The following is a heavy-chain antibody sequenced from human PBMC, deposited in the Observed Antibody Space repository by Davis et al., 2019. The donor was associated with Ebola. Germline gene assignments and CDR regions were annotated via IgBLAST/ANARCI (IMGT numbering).Heavy chain of an antibody. V-gene: IGHV1-18*01. J-gene: IGHJ5*01. D-gene: IGHD1-26*01. CDR1: SYTFTSYG. CDR3: AREAGATTRIYDS. Sequence: ASVKVSCQASSYTFTSYGISWVRRAPGQGLEWMGWISAYNGNTNYAQKLQGRVTMTTDTSRSTAYMELRSLRSDDTAVYYCAREAGATTRIYDSWGQGTLVTVSS. CDR2: ISAYNGNT.